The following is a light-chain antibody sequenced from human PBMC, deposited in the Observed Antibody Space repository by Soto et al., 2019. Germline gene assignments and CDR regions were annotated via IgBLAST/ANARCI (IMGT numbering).Light chain of an antibody. J-gene: IGLJ1*01. Sequence: QSVLTQPPSVSAAPGQTVTISCSGSGSNIRDNHVSWYQHLPGAAPKLLIFETNRRPAGIPDRFSGSKSGTSATLGITGLQTADEGDYYCASWDNSLSDGRVFGPGTKLTVL. CDR3: ASWDNSLSDGRV. V-gene: IGLV1-51*02. CDR2: ETN. CDR1: GSNIRDNH.